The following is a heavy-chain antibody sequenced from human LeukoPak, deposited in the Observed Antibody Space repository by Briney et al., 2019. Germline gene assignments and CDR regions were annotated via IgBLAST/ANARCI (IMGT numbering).Heavy chain of an antibody. CDR3: ARDRLLRYFDWLFLLDY. D-gene: IGHD3-9*01. Sequence: SETLSLTCTVSGYSISSNYYWGWIRQPPGKGLEWIGTVYHSGSTYYNPSLKSRVTISVDTSKNQFSLKLSSVTAADTAVYYCARDRLLRYFDWLFLLDYWGQRTPVTVSS. CDR1: GYSISSNYY. CDR2: VYHSGST. J-gene: IGHJ4*02. V-gene: IGHV4-38-2*02.